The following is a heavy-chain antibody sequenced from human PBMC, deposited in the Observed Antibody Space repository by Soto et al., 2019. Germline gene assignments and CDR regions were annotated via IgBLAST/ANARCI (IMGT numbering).Heavy chain of an antibody. Sequence: QVQLVQPGAEVKKPGSSVKVSCKASGGTFSSYTISWVRQAPGQGLEWMGRIITIPGIENYAQKFQGRVTITADKSTSTAYMGLGSLRSEDTAMYYCARTGALDCSGGSYYNWFDPWGQGSLVTVSS. CDR2: IITIPGIE. CDR3: ARTGALDCSGGSYYNWFDP. CDR1: GGTFSSYT. V-gene: IGHV1-69*02. J-gene: IGHJ5*02. D-gene: IGHD2-15*01.